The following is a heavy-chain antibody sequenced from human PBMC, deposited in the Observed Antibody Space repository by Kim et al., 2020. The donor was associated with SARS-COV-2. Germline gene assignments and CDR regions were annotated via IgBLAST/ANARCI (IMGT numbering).Heavy chain of an antibody. Sequence: ADSVKGRFTISRDNPKNTLYLQMNSLRAEDTAVYYCAKRVQVELRYGMDVWGQGTTVTVSS. J-gene: IGHJ6*02. D-gene: IGHD1-7*01. CDR3: AKRVQVELRYGMDV. V-gene: IGHV3-23*01.